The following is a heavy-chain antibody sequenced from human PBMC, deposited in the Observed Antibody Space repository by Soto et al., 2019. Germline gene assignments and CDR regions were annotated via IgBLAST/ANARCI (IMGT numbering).Heavy chain of an antibody. D-gene: IGHD1-26*01. CDR1: DGSTSTCSCL. Sequence: SENRSVSWTVSDGSTSTCSCLGCWLRQPPGKGLEWIASIKYSGTTFYNPSLKSRVTLSVDTSKNQFALKLSSVTAAETAVYYCARHGITGSYYDAFDIWGQGTMVT. CDR2: IKYSGTT. V-gene: IGHV4-39*01. J-gene: IGHJ3*02. CDR3: ARHGITGSYYDAFDI.